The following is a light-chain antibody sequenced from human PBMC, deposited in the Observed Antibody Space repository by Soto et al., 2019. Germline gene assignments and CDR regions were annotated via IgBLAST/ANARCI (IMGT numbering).Light chain of an antibody. CDR2: AAS. J-gene: IGKJ3*01. CDR1: QSISRY. CDR3: QQCYSSPLI. Sequence: DIQMTQSPSSLSASVGDRVTITCRASQSISRYLNWYQQKPGKAPKLLIYAASSLQIGVPSRFSGSGSGTDFTLTISSLQPEDFATYYCQQCYSSPLIVGPGTKVDIK. V-gene: IGKV1-39*01.